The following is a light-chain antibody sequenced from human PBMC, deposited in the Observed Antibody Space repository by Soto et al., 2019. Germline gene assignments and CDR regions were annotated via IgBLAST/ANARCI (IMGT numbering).Light chain of an antibody. J-gene: IGKJ1*01. CDR2: GAS. V-gene: IGKV3-20*01. Sequence: EIVLTQSPGTLSLPPGERVTLFCRASQSISKNYLAWHQQRPGQAPRLLIYGASSRAAGIPDRFSGSGSGTDFSLTISRLEPKDLAVYYCQQYGTSPRTFGQGTKVEIK. CDR3: QQYGTSPRT. CDR1: QSISKNY.